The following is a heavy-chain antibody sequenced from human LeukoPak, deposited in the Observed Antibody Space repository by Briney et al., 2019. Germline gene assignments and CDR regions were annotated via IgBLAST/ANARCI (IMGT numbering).Heavy chain of an antibody. CDR3: AKDSWEYCSSTSCYKGSLD. D-gene: IGHD2-2*02. Sequence: GASLRLSCAASGFTFSSYAMSWVRQAPGNGLEWVSAISGSGGSTYYADSVKGRFTISRDNSKNTLYLQMNSLRAEDTAVYYCAKDSWEYCSSTSCYKGSLDWGQGTLVTVSS. J-gene: IGHJ4*02. CDR1: GFTFSSYA. V-gene: IGHV3-23*01. CDR2: ISGSGGST.